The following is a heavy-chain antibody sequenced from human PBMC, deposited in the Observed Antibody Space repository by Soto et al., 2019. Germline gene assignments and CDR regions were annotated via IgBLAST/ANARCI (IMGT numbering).Heavy chain of an antibody. CDR3: AKAGPXSLRYFDWLPDKYYFDY. Sequence: GGSLRLSCAASGFTFSSYAMSWVRQAPGKGLEWVSAISGSGGSTYYADSVKGRFTISRDNSKNTLYLQMNSLRAEDTAVYYCAKAGPXSLRYFDWLPDKYYFDYWGQGTLVTVSS. CDR2: ISGSGGST. D-gene: IGHD3-9*01. J-gene: IGHJ4*02. CDR1: GFTFSSYA. V-gene: IGHV3-23*01.